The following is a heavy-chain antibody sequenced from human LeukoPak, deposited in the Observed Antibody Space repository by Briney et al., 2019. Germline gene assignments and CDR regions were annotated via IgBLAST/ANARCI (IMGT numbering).Heavy chain of an antibody. Sequence: PGGSLRLSCAASGFTFSSYWMHWVRQAPGKGLVWVSRVNSDGSSTSYTDSVKGRFTISRDNAKNTLYLQMNSLRAEDTAAYYGARGRGYCSGGSCHMDVWGKGTTVTVSS. CDR2: VNSDGSST. CDR3: ARGRGYCSGGSCHMDV. V-gene: IGHV3-74*01. J-gene: IGHJ6*03. CDR1: GFTFSSYW. D-gene: IGHD2-15*01.